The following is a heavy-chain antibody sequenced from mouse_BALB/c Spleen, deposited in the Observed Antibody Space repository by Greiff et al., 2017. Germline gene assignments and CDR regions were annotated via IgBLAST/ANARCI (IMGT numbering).Heavy chain of an antibody. CDR1: GYSITSGYY. V-gene: IGHV3-6*02. J-gene: IGHJ3*01. Sequence: EVQLQESGPGLVKPSQSLSLTCSVTGYSITSGYYWNWIRQFPGNKLEWMGYISYDGSNNYNPSLKNRISITRDTSKNQFFLKLNSVTTEDTATYYCARGYDYDLAWFAYWGQGTLVTVSA. D-gene: IGHD2-4*01. CDR3: ARGYDYDLAWFAY. CDR2: ISYDGSN.